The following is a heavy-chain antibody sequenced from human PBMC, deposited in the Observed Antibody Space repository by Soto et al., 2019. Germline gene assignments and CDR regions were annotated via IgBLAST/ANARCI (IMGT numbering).Heavy chain of an antibody. CDR2: ISSSGSTI. J-gene: IGHJ4*02. V-gene: IGHV3-11*01. Sequence: PGGSLRLSCAASGFPFSDYYMSWIRQAPGKGLEWVSYISSSGSTIYYADSVKGRFTISRDNAKNSLYLQMNSLRAEDTAVYYRARAGRVEVAPLAFDYGGKGPLVPV. CDR3: ARAGRVEVAPLAFDY. D-gene: IGHD2-15*01. CDR1: GFPFSDYY.